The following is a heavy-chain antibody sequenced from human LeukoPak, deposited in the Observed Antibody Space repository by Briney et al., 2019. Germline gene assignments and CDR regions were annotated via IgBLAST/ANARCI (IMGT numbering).Heavy chain of an antibody. J-gene: IGHJ4*02. V-gene: IGHV4-59*04. D-gene: IGHD6-13*01. CDR3: ATSIAAALDY. Sequence: QSSETLSLTCTVSGGSISSSYWSWIRQPPGKGLEWIGYIYHSGSTYYNPSLKSRVTISVDTSKNQFSLELSSVTAADTAVYYCATSIAAALDYWGQGTLVTVSS. CDR2: IYHSGST. CDR1: GGSISSSY.